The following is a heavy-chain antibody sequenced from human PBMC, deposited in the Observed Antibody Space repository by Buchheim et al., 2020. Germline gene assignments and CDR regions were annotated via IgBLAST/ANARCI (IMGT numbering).Heavy chain of an antibody. CDR2: IKQDGSEK. J-gene: IGHJ4*02. D-gene: IGHD6-19*01. Sequence: EVQLVESGGYLVQPGGSLRLSCAASGFTFSSYWMSWVRQAPGTGLEWVATIKQDGSEKYYVDSVKGRFTISRDNAKNSMYLQMNSLRAEDTAVYYCASLTPLAVGAFGCWGQGTL. CDR1: GFTFSSYW. V-gene: IGHV3-7*01. CDR3: ASLTPLAVGAFGC.